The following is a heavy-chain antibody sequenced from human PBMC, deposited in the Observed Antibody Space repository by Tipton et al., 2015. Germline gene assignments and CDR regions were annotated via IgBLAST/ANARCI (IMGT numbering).Heavy chain of an antibody. CDR2: ISFSDTT. V-gene: IGHV4-61*01. Sequence: TLSLTCTVSGGSVSSGSYYWSWIRQPPGKGPEWIGYISFSDTTHYNPSRKSRITISLNTSKNQFSLKMSSVTAADTAVYFCARAFEHGMDVWGQGTTVTVS. CDR1: GGSVSSGSYY. J-gene: IGHJ6*02. CDR3: ARAFEHGMDV.